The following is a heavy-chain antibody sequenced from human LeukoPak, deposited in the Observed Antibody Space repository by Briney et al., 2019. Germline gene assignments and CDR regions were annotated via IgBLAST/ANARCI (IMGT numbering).Heavy chain of an antibody. CDR1: GGSISNSNW. Sequence: PSGTLSLTCAVSGGSISNSNWWSWVRQSPVKGLAWIGEINDSEITNYNPSLENRVTMTVDKSRTQFSLKLNSVTAADTAVYYCARGHSSGWSLMDVWGKGLTVTVSS. CDR3: ARGHSSGWSLMDV. V-gene: IGHV4-4*02. CDR2: INDSEIT. J-gene: IGHJ6*03. D-gene: IGHD6-19*01.